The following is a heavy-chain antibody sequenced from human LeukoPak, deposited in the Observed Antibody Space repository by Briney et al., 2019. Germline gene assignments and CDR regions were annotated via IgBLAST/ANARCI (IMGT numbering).Heavy chain of an antibody. V-gene: IGHV3-23*01. CDR3: AKERRRVDTSMIRSYFFDS. CDR2: ITGDGVTT. J-gene: IGHJ4*02. CDR1: GFTFSSSA. D-gene: IGHD3-16*01. Sequence: PGGSLRLSCAASGFTFSSSAMSWVRQTPSKGLEWLSSITGDGVTTYYADSVKGRFTISRDNSKNILFLQMNSLRAEDSASYFRAKERRRVDTSMIRSYFFDSWGQGTPVTVSS.